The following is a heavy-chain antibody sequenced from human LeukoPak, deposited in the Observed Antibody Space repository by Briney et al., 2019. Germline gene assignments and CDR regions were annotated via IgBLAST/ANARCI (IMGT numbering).Heavy chain of an antibody. Sequence: GGSLRLSCAASGFTFSSYWMHWVRQASGKGLVWVSRINSDGSSTSYADSVKGRFTISRDNSKNTLYLQMNSLRAEDTAVYYCARELYYYDSSGYYPYFDYWGQGTLVTVSS. D-gene: IGHD3-22*01. CDR2: INSDGSST. V-gene: IGHV3-74*01. J-gene: IGHJ4*02. CDR3: ARELYYYDSSGYYPYFDY. CDR1: GFTFSSYW.